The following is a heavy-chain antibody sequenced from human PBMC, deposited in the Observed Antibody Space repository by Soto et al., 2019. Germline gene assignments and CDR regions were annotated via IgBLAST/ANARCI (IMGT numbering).Heavy chain of an antibody. CDR1: GGSISSSNW. CDR3: ASLMVLTGFPYYYGMDV. D-gene: IGHD3-9*01. J-gene: IGHJ6*02. V-gene: IGHV4-4*02. Sequence: QVQLQESGPGLVKPSGTLSLTCAVSGGSISSSNWWSWVRQPPGKGLEWIGEIYHSGSTNYNPSLKRRVTISVDKSKNQFPLKLSSVTAADTAVYYCASLMVLTGFPYYYGMDVWGQGTTVTVSS. CDR2: IYHSGST.